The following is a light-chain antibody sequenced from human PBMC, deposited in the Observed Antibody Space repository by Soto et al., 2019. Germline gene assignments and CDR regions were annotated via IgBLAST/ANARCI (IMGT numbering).Light chain of an antibody. Sequence: EIQMTQSPSSLSASLGDRVTITCQASQDINDYSHWYQQKPGKAPRLLIYGASFLEVGDPSRFSGSGSGTHFTLTISSLQPEDVATYYCQQYDSLPYTVGQGTRLEIK. CDR1: QDINDY. J-gene: IGKJ2*01. CDR2: GAS. V-gene: IGKV1-33*01. CDR3: QQYDSLPYT.